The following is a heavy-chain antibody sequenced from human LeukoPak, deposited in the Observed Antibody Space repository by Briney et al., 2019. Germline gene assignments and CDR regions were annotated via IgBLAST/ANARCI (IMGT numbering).Heavy chain of an antibody. Sequence: PSETLSLTCTVSGCSISSYYWSWIRQPPGKGLEWIGYIYYSGSTNYNPSHKSRVTISVYTSKNQFSLKLSPVAAADTAVYYCARARPKWIQLSLVGYGMDGWGQGTTVTVSS. CDR1: GCSISSYY. CDR3: ARARPKWIQLSLVGYGMDG. V-gene: IGHV4-59*01. CDR2: IYYSGST. D-gene: IGHD5-18*01. J-gene: IGHJ6*02.